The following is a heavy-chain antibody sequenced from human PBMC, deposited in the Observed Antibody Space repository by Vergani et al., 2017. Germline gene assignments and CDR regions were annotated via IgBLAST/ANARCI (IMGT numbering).Heavy chain of an antibody. V-gene: IGHV4-4*07. J-gene: IGHJ4*02. CDR2: IYTSGST. Sequence: QVQLQESGPGLVKPSETLSLTCTVSGGSISSYYWSWIRQPAGKGLEWIGRIYTSGSTNYNPSLKSRVTMSVDTSKNQFSLKLSSVTAADTAVYYCARARYYYDSSGTWRYFDYWGQGTLVTVSS. CDR1: GGSISSYY. D-gene: IGHD3-22*01. CDR3: ARARYYYDSSGTWRYFDY.